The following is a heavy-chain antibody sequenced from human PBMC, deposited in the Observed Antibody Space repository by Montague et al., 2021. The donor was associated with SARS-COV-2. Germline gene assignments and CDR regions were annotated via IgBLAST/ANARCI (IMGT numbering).Heavy chain of an antibody. CDR1: GDSVSSGNYY. V-gene: IGHV4-61*01. J-gene: IGHJ4*02. Sequence: SQTLSLTCSVSGDSVSSGNYYWSWIRQPPGKVREWIGSINYSGRTNYNPLLKSRVSMSLDASKNQLSLRLISVTAADTAVYYCARAHASPPPRLFDFWGQGTLVTVSS. CDR3: ARAHASPPPRLFDF. CDR2: INYSGRT.